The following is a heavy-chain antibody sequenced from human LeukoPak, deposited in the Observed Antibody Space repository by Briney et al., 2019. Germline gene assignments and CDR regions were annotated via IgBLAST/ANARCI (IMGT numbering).Heavy chain of an antibody. D-gene: IGHD2-2*01. CDR2: IKGDGSST. CDR3: AKDQYRYCSSTSCHVIDY. CDR1: EFTFSRYW. J-gene: IGHJ4*02. Sequence: QPGGSLRLSCAASEFTFSRYWMHWVRQAPGKGLVWVSRIKGDGSSTTYADSVKGRFTISRDNSKNTLYLQMNSLRAEDTAVYYCAKDQYRYCSSTSCHVIDYWGQGTLVTVSS. V-gene: IGHV3-74*01.